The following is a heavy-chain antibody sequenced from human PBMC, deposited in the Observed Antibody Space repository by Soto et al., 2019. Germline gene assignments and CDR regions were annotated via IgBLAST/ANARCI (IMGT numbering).Heavy chain of an antibody. CDR1: GXTLSYYG. CDR2: MYGEGRNK. CDR3: ARGNCPGSTCFDY. Sequence: GSLTLSCVVSGXTLSYYGVQWVRQAPGVGLEWVAFMYGEGRNKLYADAVQGRLTISRDTYRNTVYLQMSSLSAEDTAIYYCARGNCPGSTCFDYWGQGNLVTVSA. D-gene: IGHD6-13*01. V-gene: IGHV3-33*03. J-gene: IGHJ4*02.